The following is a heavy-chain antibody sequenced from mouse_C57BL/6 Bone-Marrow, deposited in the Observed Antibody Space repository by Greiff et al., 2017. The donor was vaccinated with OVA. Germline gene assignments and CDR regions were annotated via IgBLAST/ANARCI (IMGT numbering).Heavy chain of an antibody. CDR1: GFTFSSYG. CDR3: ARLLLRWFAY. D-gene: IGHD1-1*01. V-gene: IGHV5-6*01. CDR2: ISSGGSYT. J-gene: IGHJ3*01. Sequence: EVQVVESGGDLVKPGGSLKLSCAASGFTFSSYGMSWVRQTPDKRLEWVATISSGGSYTYYPDSVKGRFTISRDNAKNTLYLQMSSLKSEDTAMYYCARLLLRWFAYWGQGTLVTVSA.